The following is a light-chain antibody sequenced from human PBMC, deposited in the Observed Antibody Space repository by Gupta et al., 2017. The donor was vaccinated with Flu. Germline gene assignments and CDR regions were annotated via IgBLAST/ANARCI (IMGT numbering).Light chain of an antibody. Sequence: VTITCSGSSTNIGNNYVSWYQQLPETAPKLLIYENNKRPSGLPDRFSGSKSGASATLGITGLQTGDEDDYCCGTWDNSRGGARVFGGGTKLTVL. CDR1: STNIGNNY. CDR2: ENN. J-gene: IGLJ3*02. CDR3: GTWDNSRGGARV. V-gene: IGLV1-51*02.